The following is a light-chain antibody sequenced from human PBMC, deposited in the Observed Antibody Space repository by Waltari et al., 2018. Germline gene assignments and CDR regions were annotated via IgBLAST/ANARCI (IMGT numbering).Light chain of an antibody. J-gene: IGKJ4*01. Sequence: CRASQSVNNYLAWYQQKPGQAPRLLIYGASNRATGIPARFSGSGSGTDFTLTISTLEPEDFAVYYCQQRRNWPLTFGGGTKVEIK. CDR3: QQRRNWPLT. CDR2: GAS. CDR1: QSVNNY. V-gene: IGKV3-11*01.